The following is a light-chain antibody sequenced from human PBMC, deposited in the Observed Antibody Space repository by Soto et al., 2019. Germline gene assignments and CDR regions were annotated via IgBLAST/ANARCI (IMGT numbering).Light chain of an antibody. Sequence: EIVLRQSPGTLSLSPGERATLSCRASQSVSSTYLAWYQQKPGQAPRLLIYGASSMATGIPDRFSGSGSGTDFTLTISRLEPEDFAVYYCQQYDSSRLFGGGTKVEIK. J-gene: IGKJ4*01. CDR2: GAS. CDR3: QQYDSSRL. CDR1: QSVSSTY. V-gene: IGKV3-20*01.